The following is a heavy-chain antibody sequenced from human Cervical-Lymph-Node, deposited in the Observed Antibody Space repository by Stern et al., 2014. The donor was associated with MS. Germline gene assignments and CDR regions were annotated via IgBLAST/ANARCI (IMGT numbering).Heavy chain of an antibody. Sequence: DQLVQSGGGLVQPGGSLRLSCAASGFNFSAYSMNWVRQAPGKGLEWLSYVSSRSTTISYADSVKGRFTVSRDNAKKSFYLEMNNLRNEDTAAYYCARGNLDLWGQGTLVTVSS. CDR1: GFNFSAYS. J-gene: IGHJ5*02. CDR3: ARGNLDL. V-gene: IGHV3-48*02. D-gene: IGHD1-14*01. CDR2: VSSRSTTI.